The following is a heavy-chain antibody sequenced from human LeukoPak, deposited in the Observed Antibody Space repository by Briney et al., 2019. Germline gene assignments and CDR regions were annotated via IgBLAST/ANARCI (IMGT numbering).Heavy chain of an antibody. CDR3: ARGGSYLSAFDI. J-gene: IGHJ3*02. V-gene: IGHV3-53*01. CDR1: GFTFSNVW. Sequence: GGSLRLSCEVSGFTFSNVWMSWVRQAPGKGLEWVSIIYSGGSTFYADSVKGRFTISRDNSKNTLYLQMNSLRAEDTAVYYCARGGSYLSAFDIWGRGTMVTVSS. CDR2: IYSGGST. D-gene: IGHD1-26*01.